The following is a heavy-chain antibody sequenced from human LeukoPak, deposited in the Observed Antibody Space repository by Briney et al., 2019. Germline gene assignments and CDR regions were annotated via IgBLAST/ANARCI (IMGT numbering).Heavy chain of an antibody. V-gene: IGHV1-2*02. CDR2: INPNSGGT. CDR1: GYTFIGYY. CDR3: ARELDLYFFDY. D-gene: IGHD3-9*01. J-gene: IGHJ4*02. Sequence: ASVKVSCKASGYTFIGYYIYWVRQAPGQGLEWMGWINPNSGGTNYAQNFQGRVTMTRDTSISTAYMELSRPTSDDTAVYYCARELDLYFFDYWGQGTLVTVSS.